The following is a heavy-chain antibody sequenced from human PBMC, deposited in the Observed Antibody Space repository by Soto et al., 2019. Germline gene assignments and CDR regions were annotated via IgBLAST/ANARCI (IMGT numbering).Heavy chain of an antibody. CDR3: ARDVAAADY. V-gene: IGHV1-3*01. Sequence: GASVKVSCKASGYTFTGYAMHWVRQAPGQRLEWMGWINAGNGNTKHSQKLQGRVTITTDTSASTAYMELSSLRSEDTAVYYCARDVAAADYWGQGTLVTVSS. J-gene: IGHJ4*02. CDR2: INAGNGNT. CDR1: GYTFTGYA. D-gene: IGHD6-13*01.